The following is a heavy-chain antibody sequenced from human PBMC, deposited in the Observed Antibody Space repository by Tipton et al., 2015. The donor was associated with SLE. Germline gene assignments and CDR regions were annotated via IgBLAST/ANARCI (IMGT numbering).Heavy chain of an antibody. CDR1: GGSISDYF. J-gene: IGHJ6*03. CDR2: MSDSGDT. Sequence: TLSLTCSVSGGSISDYFWSWIRQAPGKGPEWIGHMSDSGDTNYNPSLKSRVTLSVDTSRSQISLRLNSVTAADTAIYYCVKGQEVAATNYYYYRDVWGKGTTVPVS. D-gene: IGHD6-25*01. V-gene: IGHV4-59*01. CDR3: VKGQEVAATNYYYYRDV.